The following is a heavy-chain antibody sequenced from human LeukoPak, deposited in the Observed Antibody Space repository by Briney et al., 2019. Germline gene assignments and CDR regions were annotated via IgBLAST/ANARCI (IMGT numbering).Heavy chain of an antibody. D-gene: IGHD5-24*01. CDR2: ISGSGGST. Sequence: GGTLRLSRAASGFTFSSYGMSWVRQAPGKGLEWVSAISGSGGSTYYADSVKGRFTISRDNSKNTLYLQMNSLRAEDTAVYYCAKDHGMATIWDAFDIWGQGTMVTVSS. V-gene: IGHV3-23*01. CDR1: GFTFSSYG. CDR3: AKDHGMATIWDAFDI. J-gene: IGHJ3*02.